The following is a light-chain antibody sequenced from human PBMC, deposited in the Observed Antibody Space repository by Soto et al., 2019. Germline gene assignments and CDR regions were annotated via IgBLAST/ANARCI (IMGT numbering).Light chain of an antibody. J-gene: IGKJ4*01. CDR3: QHGYSTPLT. Sequence: DIQMTQSPSTLSASVGDRVTLTCRASQSISSWLAWYQQKPGKAPNLLIYAASTLQSGVPSRFSGSGSGTDCTLTISSLQPEEFATYFCQHGYSTPLTCGGGTKGDIK. V-gene: IGKV1-39*01. CDR1: QSISSW. CDR2: AAS.